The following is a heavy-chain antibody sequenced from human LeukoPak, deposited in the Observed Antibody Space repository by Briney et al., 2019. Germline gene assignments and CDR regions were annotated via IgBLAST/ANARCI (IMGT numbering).Heavy chain of an antibody. Sequence: PGRSLRLSCAASGFTFSSYAMHWVRQAPGKGLEWVSSISYGSNFIYYADSVKGRFTISRDNTKNSLYLQMSGLRAEDTAVYYCAKDPGQPSFGRTLGSWGQGTLVTVSS. CDR1: GFTFSSYA. CDR3: AKDPGQPSFGRTLGS. J-gene: IGHJ5*02. D-gene: IGHD3-16*01. CDR2: ISYGSNFI. V-gene: IGHV3-21*01.